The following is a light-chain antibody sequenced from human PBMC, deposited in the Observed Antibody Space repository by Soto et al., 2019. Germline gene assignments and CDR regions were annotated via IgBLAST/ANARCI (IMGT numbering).Light chain of an antibody. CDR2: GAS. CDR1: PSVRSTY. J-gene: IGKJ5*01. CDR3: QYYSSSLSIT. V-gene: IGKV3-20*01. Sequence: EIVLTQPPGILSLSPGGRDTLSCRASPSVRSTYLAWYQQKPGQAPRLLIHGASSRATGIPDRFSGSGSGTDFTLTISRLEPEDFAVYYCQYYSSSLSITFGQGTRLEIK.